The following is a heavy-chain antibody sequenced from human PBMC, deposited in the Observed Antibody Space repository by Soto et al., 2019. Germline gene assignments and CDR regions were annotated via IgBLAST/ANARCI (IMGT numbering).Heavy chain of an antibody. CDR3: ARQEEYSSSPAFHYFDY. V-gene: IGHV4-39*01. Sequence: PSETLSLTCTVSGGSISSSSYYWGWIRQPPGKGLEWIGSIYYSGSTYYNPSLKSRVTISVDTSKNQFSLKLSSVTAADTAVYYCARQEEYSSSPAFHYFDYWGQGTLVTVSS. J-gene: IGHJ4*02. D-gene: IGHD6-6*01. CDR2: IYYSGST. CDR1: GGSISSSSYY.